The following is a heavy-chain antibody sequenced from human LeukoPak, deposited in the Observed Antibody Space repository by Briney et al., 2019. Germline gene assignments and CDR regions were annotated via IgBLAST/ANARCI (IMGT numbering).Heavy chain of an antibody. V-gene: IGHV3-23*01. CDR2: ISGSGGST. D-gene: IGHD3-22*01. CDR1: GFTFSSYA. J-gene: IGHJ1*01. CDR3: ATRITMIVVVISDDAGYFQH. Sequence: GGSLRLSCAASGFTFSSYAMSWVRQAPGKGLEWVSAISGSGGSTYYADSVKGRFTISRDNSKNTLYLQMNSLRAEDTAVYYCATRITMIVVVISDDAGYFQHWGQGTLVTVSS.